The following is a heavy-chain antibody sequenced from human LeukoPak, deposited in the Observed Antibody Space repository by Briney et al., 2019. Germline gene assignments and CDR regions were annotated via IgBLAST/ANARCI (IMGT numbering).Heavy chain of an antibody. CDR2: ISGSGGST. Sequence: GGSLRLSCAASGFTFSSYAMSWVRQAPGKGLEWVSAISGSGGSTYYADSVKGRFTISRDNSKNSLYLQMNSLRAEDTAVYYCARDRSWLSYYYGMDVWGQGTTVTVSS. J-gene: IGHJ6*02. CDR3: ARDRSWLSYYYGMDV. V-gene: IGHV3-23*01. CDR1: GFTFSSYA. D-gene: IGHD6-13*01.